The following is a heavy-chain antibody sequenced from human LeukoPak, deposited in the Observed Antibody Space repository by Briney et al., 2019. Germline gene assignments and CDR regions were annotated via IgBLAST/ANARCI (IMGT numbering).Heavy chain of an antibody. Sequence: ASVKVSCKASGGTFSSYTISWVRQAPGQGLEWMGRIIPILGIANYAQKFQGRVTITADKSTSTAYMELSSPRSEDTAVYYCARAKTYYDFWSGYYEPNYYYYYMDVWGKGTTVTVSS. J-gene: IGHJ6*03. CDR1: GGTFSSYT. D-gene: IGHD3-3*01. V-gene: IGHV1-69*02. CDR3: ARAKTYYDFWSGYYEPNYYYYYMDV. CDR2: IIPILGIA.